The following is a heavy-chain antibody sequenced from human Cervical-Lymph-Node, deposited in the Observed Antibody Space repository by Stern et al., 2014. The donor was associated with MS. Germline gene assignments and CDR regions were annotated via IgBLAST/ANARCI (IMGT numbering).Heavy chain of an antibody. CDR2: VSFVGSNK. Sequence: VHLVVSGGGVVQPGRSLRLSCAASGFSLSSLGMRWVRQAPGRVLEWLALVSFVGSNKRYGDSVKGRFSRSSYNSNNTMYLQMNSLRPEDTAVYYGMGVGDGVDVWGQGTPVIVS. CDR1: GFSLSSLG. CDR3: MGVGDGVDV. J-gene: IGHJ6*02. V-gene: IGHV3-30*03.